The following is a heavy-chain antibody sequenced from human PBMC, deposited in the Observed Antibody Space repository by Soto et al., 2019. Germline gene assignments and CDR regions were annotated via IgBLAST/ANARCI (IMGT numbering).Heavy chain of an antibody. Sequence: PGGSLRLSCAASGFTFSSYAMSWVRQAPGKGLEWVSAISGSGGSTYYADSVKGRFTISRDNSKNTLYLQMNSLRAEDTAVYYCAKGPYRYCSGGSCYGFDPWGQGTLVTVYS. CDR3: AKGPYRYCSGGSCYGFDP. D-gene: IGHD2-15*01. CDR2: ISGSGGST. J-gene: IGHJ5*02. V-gene: IGHV3-23*01. CDR1: GFTFSSYA.